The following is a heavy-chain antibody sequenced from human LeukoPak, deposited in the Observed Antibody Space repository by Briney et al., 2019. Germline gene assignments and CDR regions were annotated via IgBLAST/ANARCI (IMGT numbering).Heavy chain of an antibody. CDR2: IFYSGST. CDR3: ARTGYYASGSSYYYGMDV. V-gene: IGHV4-59*08. Sequence: SGTLSLTCTVSGGSINNFYWSWIRQPPGKGLEWIGYIFYSGSTNYNPSLESRVTISIDTSKNQFSLRVNSLTAADTAVYYCARTGYYASGSSYYYGMDVWGQGTTVTVSS. CDR1: GGSINNFY. J-gene: IGHJ6*02. D-gene: IGHD3-10*01.